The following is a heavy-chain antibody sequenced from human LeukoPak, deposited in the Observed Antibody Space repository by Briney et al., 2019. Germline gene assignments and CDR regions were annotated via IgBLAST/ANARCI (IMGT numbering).Heavy chain of an antibody. CDR2: INHSGST. V-gene: IGHV4-34*01. Sequence: SETLSLTCAVYGGSFSGYYWSWIRQPPGKGLEWIGEINHSGSTNYNPSLKSRVTISVDTSKNQFSLKLSSVTAADTAVYYCARVRLGALFDYWGQGTLVTVSS. J-gene: IGHJ4*02. CDR1: GGSFSGYY. D-gene: IGHD3-16*01. CDR3: ARVRLGALFDY.